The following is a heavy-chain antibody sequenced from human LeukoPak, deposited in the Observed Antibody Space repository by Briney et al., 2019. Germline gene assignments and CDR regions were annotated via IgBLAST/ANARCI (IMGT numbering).Heavy chain of an antibody. Sequence: GGSLRLSCAASGFTFDDYGMSWVRQAPGKGLEWVSGVNWNGGSTGYADSVKGRFTISRDNAKNSLYLQMNSLRAEDTALYYCARDKRNMHSSSSLFDYWGQGTLVTVSS. CDR1: GFTFDDYG. V-gene: IGHV3-20*04. D-gene: IGHD6-6*01. CDR2: VNWNGGST. CDR3: ARDKRNMHSSSSLFDY. J-gene: IGHJ4*02.